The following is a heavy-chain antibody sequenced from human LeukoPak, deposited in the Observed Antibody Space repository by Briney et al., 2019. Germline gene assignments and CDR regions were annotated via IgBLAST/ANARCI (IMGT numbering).Heavy chain of an antibody. V-gene: IGHV3-30*02. D-gene: IGHD6-6*01. J-gene: IGHJ4*02. Sequence: PGGSLRLSCAASGFTFSTHGMHWVRQAPGKGLEWVALIRYDGSRKYNADSVKGRSTISRDNSTLYLQMNSLRAEDTAVYYCAKTARVPDYWGQGTQVTVSS. CDR2: IRYDGSRK. CDR1: GFTFSTHG. CDR3: AKTARVPDY.